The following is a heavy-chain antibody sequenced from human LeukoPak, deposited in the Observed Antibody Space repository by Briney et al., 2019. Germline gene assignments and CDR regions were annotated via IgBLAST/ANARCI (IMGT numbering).Heavy chain of an antibody. J-gene: IGHJ4*02. V-gene: IGHV3-7*01. CDR2: IKQDGNEK. D-gene: IGHD3-3*02. Sequence: PGGSLRLSCAASGFTFSSYWMTWVRQAPGKGLEWVASIKQDGNEKYYVDSVKGRFTISRDNARNSLYLQMSSLRADDTAVYYCARDGAFRICDYWGQGTLVTVSS. CDR3: ARDGAFRICDY. CDR1: GFTFSSYW.